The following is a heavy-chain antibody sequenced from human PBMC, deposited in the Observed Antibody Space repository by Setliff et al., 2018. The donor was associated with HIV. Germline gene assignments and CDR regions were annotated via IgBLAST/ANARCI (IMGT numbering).Heavy chain of an antibody. D-gene: IGHD2-15*01. J-gene: IGHJ5*02. CDR2: INHSANT. CDR3: ARSSLHCGGGSCYLTWFDP. CDR1: GGSFSGNY. Sequence: SETLSLTCAVYGGSFSGNYWNWIRQPPGKGLEWIGEINHSANTNYSPSLKSRVTISVDTSKNQFSLKLNSLTAADTAVYYCARSSLHCGGGSCYLTWFDPWGQGTLVTVSS. V-gene: IGHV4-34*01.